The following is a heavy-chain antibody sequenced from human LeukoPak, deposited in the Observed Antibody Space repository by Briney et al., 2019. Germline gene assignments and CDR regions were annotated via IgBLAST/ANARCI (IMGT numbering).Heavy chain of an antibody. D-gene: IGHD2-15*01. CDR3: ARLGVVVAAKWYYYYYMDV. J-gene: IGHJ6*03. V-gene: IGHV4-39*07. CDR2: IKHSGST. CDR1: GGSISSSSYY. Sequence: PSETLSLTCTVSGGSISSSSYYWGWVRQPPGKGLEWIGEIKHSGSTNYNPSLKSRVTISVDTSKNQFSLKLSSVTAADTAVYYCARLGVVVAAKWYYYYYMDVWGKGTTVTVSS.